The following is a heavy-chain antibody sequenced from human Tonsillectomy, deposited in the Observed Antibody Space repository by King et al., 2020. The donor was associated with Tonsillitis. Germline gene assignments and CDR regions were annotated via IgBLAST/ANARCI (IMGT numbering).Heavy chain of an antibody. Sequence: VQLVESGGGVVQPGRSLRLSCAASGFILRAFGLHWVRQAPGKGLEWVAVMSYDGSMTSYADAVQGRFIISRDNSKNTLSLQLNSLRAEDTAVYYCARDPRTVAGNQNSYRLDVWGQGTTVTVSS. J-gene: IGHJ6*02. D-gene: IGHD6-19*01. CDR1: GFILRAFG. CDR3: ARDPRTVAGNQNSYRLDV. V-gene: IGHV3-30*03. CDR2: MSYDGSMT.